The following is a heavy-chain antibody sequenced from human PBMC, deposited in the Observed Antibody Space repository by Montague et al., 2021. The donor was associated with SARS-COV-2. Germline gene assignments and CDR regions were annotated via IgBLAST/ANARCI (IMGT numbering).Heavy chain of an antibody. Sequence: SETLSLTCTVSGGSITRNYYWGWIRQPPGKGLEWAGNIYYSGTTFINPSLESRVTISADASKNQFSLNLTSVTAADTAVYYCARPLVRGVPKAFDIWGQGALVIVSS. CDR2: IYYSGTT. D-gene: IGHD3-10*01. J-gene: IGHJ3*02. CDR1: GGSITRNYY. V-gene: IGHV4-39*01. CDR3: ARPLVRGVPKAFDI.